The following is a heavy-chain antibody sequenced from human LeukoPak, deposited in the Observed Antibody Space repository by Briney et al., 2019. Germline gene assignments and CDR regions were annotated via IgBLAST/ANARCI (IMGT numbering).Heavy chain of an antibody. D-gene: IGHD6-19*01. V-gene: IGHV4-4*02. CDR3: ARNSAVATSRSWFDP. J-gene: IGHJ5*02. CDR1: GGSVTSTNW. Sequence: SETLSLTCDVSGGSVTSTNWWTWFRQPPGKGLEWIGEVHLDGRTNYNPSLKSRLVMSADLPENHISLKLTSVTAADTAVYYCARNSAVATSRSWFDPWGQGTLVTVSS. CDR2: VHLDGRT.